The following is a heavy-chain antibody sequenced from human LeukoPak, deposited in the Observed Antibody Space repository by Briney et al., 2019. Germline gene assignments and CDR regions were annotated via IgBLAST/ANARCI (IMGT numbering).Heavy chain of an antibody. Sequence: PSETLSLTCTVSGGSISSGGYYWSWIRQHPGKGLEWIGYIYYSGSTNYNPSLKSRVTISVDTSKNQFSLKLSSVTAADTAVYYCAREDSGSYYFDYWGQGTLVTVSS. D-gene: IGHD1-26*01. CDR3: AREDSGSYYFDY. V-gene: IGHV4-61*08. J-gene: IGHJ4*02. CDR1: GGSISSGGYY. CDR2: IYYSGST.